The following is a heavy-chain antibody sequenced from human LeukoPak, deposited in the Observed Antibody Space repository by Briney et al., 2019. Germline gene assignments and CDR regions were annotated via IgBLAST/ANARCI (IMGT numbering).Heavy chain of an antibody. D-gene: IGHD3-3*01. V-gene: IGHV1-2*02. Sequence: ASVTVSCKATGYTFTGYYSHWVRQPPGQGLAWMGWINPNSGGTNYAKKFQGRVSMTRDTSISTPYMELSRLRSDETAVYYCARGVLRFLEWLPNDYWGQGTLVTVSS. J-gene: IGHJ4*02. CDR1: GYTFTGYY. CDR3: ARGVLRFLEWLPNDY. CDR2: INPNSGGT.